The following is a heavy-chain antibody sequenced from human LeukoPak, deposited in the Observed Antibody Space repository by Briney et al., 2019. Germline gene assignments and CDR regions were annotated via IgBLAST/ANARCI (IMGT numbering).Heavy chain of an antibody. D-gene: IGHD4-11*01. V-gene: IGHV4-34*01. Sequence: NPSETLSFTCAVYGGSFSGYYWSWIRQPPGKGLEWIGEINHSGSTKYNPSLKSRVTMSVDTSKNQFSLNLSSVTAADTAVYYCARVSNYGAYNYYYMDVWGKGTTVTVSS. CDR1: GGSFSGYY. J-gene: IGHJ6*03. CDR2: INHSGST. CDR3: ARVSNYGAYNYYYMDV.